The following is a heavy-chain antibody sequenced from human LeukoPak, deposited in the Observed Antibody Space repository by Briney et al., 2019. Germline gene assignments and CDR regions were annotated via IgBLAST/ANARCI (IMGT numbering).Heavy chain of an antibody. V-gene: IGHV1-24*01. CDR3: ATDPKYSGSPPH. Sequence: ASVKVSCKASGYTFTGYYMHWVRQAPGKGLEWMGGFDPEYAKTFYAQRFQGRVTMTEDTSTDTAYMELRSLRSDDTAVYYCATDPKYSGSPPHWGQGTLVTVSS. D-gene: IGHD1-26*01. CDR1: GYTFTGYY. J-gene: IGHJ4*02. CDR2: FDPEYAKT.